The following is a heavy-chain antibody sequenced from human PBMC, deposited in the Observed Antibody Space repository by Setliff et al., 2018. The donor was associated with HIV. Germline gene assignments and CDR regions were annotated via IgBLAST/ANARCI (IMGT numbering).Heavy chain of an antibody. CDR1: GGSISTYY. CDR3: VGGLRSRSQGHFDY. J-gene: IGHJ4*02. V-gene: IGHV4-4*07. CDR2: IFASGST. Sequence: PSETLSLTCTVSGGSISTYYLTWIRQPAGKGLEWIGRIFASGSTNYNPSLKGRVTMSVDTSKNQFSLRLSSVTAADTAVYYCVGGLRSRSQGHFDYWGQGTPVTVSS. D-gene: IGHD5-12*01.